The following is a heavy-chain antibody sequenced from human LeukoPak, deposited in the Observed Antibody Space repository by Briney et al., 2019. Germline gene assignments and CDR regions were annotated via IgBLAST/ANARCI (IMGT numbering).Heavy chain of an antibody. CDR2: ISSSSSYI. Sequence: PGRSLRLSCAASGFTFSSYSMNWVRQAPGKGLEWVSSISSSSSYIYYADSVKGRFTISRDNAKNSLYLQMNGLRAEDTAVCYCARVGYYYGIEVWGQGTMVTVSS. CDR3: ARVGYYYGIEV. J-gene: IGHJ6*02. D-gene: IGHD3-3*01. CDR1: GFTFSSYS. V-gene: IGHV3-21*01.